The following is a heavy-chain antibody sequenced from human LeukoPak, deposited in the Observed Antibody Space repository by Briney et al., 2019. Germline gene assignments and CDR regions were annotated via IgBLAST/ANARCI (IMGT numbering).Heavy chain of an antibody. V-gene: IGHV1-18*01. D-gene: IGHD2-2*02. CDR3: ARDCPAGSTSCYTSKNWFDP. J-gene: IGHJ5*02. CDR2: ISGYNSST. CDR1: GYTFTSYG. Sequence: ASVKVSCKASGYTFTSYGISWVRQAPGQGLEWMGWISGYNSSTKYAQKFQGRVTVTTDTPTSTAYMELRSLRSDDTAVYYCARDCPAGSTSCYTSKNWFDPWGQGTLVIVSS.